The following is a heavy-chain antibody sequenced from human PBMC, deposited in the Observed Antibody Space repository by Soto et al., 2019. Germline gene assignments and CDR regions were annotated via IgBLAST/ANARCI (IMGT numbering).Heavy chain of an antibody. D-gene: IGHD3-22*01. Sequence: GGSLRLSCAASGFTFSGSAMHWVRQASGKGLEWVGRIRSKANSYATAYAASVKGRFTISRDDSKNTAYLQMNSLKTEDTAVYYCARDGGGGYYDSSGYVAVWGQGTLVTVSS. CDR2: IRSKANSYAT. V-gene: IGHV3-73*01. J-gene: IGHJ4*02. CDR1: GFTFSGSA. CDR3: ARDGGGGYYDSSGYVAV.